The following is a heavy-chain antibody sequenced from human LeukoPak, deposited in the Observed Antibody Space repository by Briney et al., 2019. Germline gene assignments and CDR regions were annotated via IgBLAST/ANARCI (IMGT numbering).Heavy chain of an antibody. CDR3: ASNYDSSGYYSAVDY. J-gene: IGHJ4*02. CDR2: ISYDGSNK. D-gene: IGHD3-22*01. V-gene: IGHV3-30-3*01. CDR1: GFTFSSYT. Sequence: PGGSLRLSCAASGFTFSSYTIHWVRQAPGKGLEWVAVISYDGSNKFYADSVKGRFTVSRDNSKNTLNLQMNSLRAEDTAVYYCASNYDSSGYYSAVDYWGQGTLVTVSS.